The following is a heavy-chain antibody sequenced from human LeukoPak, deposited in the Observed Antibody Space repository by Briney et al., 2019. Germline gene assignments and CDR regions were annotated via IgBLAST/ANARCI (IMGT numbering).Heavy chain of an antibody. CDR3: AREGGPYRPLDY. Sequence: GGSLRLSCAASGLTFSSYAMSWVRQAPGKGLEWVSAISGSGRSTYYADSVKGRFTISRDNSKNTLYLQMNSLRAEDTAVYYCAREGGPYRPLDYSGQGTLVTVSS. V-gene: IGHV3-23*01. J-gene: IGHJ4*02. CDR2: ISGSGRST. CDR1: GLTFSSYA.